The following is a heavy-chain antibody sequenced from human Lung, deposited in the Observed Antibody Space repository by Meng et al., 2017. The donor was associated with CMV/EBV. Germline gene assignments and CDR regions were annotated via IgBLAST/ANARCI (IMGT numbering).Heavy chain of an antibody. J-gene: IGHJ6*02. Sequence: GGSLRLXCAASGFTFSSYAMSWVRQAPGKGLEWVSAISGSGGSTYCADSVKGRFTISRDNSKNTLYLQMNSLRAEDTAVYYCAKFRGCTEEGTSCYSFYYYYYGMDVWGQGTTVTVSS. D-gene: IGHD2-2*02. CDR3: AKFRGCTEEGTSCYSFYYYYYGMDV. V-gene: IGHV3-23*01. CDR2: ISGSGGST. CDR1: GFTFSSYA.